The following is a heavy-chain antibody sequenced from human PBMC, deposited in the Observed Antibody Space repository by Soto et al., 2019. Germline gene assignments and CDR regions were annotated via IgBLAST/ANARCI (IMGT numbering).Heavy chain of an antibody. CDR2: FDPEDGET. CDR3: ATATNYDFWSGYFT. CDR1: GYTLTELS. V-gene: IGHV1-24*01. Sequence: ASVKVSCKVSGYTLTELSMHWVRQAPGKGLEWMGGFDPEDGETIYAQKFQGRVTMTEDTSTDTAYMELSSLRSEDTAVYYCATATNYDFWSGYFTWGQGTLVTVSS. J-gene: IGHJ4*02. D-gene: IGHD3-3*01.